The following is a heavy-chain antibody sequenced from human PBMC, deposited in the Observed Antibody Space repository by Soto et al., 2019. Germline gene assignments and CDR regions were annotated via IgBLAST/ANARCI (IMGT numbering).Heavy chain of an antibody. J-gene: IGHJ6*02. CDR3: ARIHFGDEPSYYYYGMDV. D-gene: IGHD4-17*01. Sequence: SETLSLTCAVYGASLSDNYCNWLRQPPGKGLEWIGEINHSGNTNYNPSLRSRVTISIDTSKNQLSLNLRSVSAADTAVYYCARIHFGDEPSYYYYGMDVWGQGTTVTVSS. CDR2: INHSGNT. V-gene: IGHV4-34*01. CDR1: GASLSDNY.